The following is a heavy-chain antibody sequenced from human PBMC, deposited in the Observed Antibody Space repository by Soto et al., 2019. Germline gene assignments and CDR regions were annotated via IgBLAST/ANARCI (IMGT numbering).Heavy chain of an antibody. Sequence: SETLSLTCTVSCGSISSYYWSWIRQPPGKGLEWIGYIYYSGSTNYNPSLKSRVTISVDTSKNQFSLKLSSVTAADTAVYYCARVYYDYVWGSYRWEDAFDIWGQGTMVTVSS. CDR2: IYYSGST. J-gene: IGHJ3*02. V-gene: IGHV4-59*01. CDR3: ARVYYDYVWGSYRWEDAFDI. CDR1: CGSISSYY. D-gene: IGHD3-16*02.